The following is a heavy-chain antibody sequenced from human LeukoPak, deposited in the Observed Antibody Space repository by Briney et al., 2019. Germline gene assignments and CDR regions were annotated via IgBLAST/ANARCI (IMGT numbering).Heavy chain of an antibody. CDR1: GGSINSGSYL. V-gene: IGHV4-61*02. J-gene: IGHJ4*02. D-gene: IGHD1-26*01. CDR3: ARSNSGSYRELDY. CDR2: IYTSGIT. Sequence: PSQTLSLTCTVSGGSINSGSYLWSWIRQSAGKGLEWIGRIYTSGITNYNSSLMSRATISIDTSKNQFSLKLSSVTAADTAVYYCARSNSGSYRELDYWGQGALVTVSS.